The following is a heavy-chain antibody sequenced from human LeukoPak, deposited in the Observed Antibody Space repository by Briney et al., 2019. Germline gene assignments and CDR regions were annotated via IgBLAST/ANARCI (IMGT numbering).Heavy chain of an antibody. V-gene: IGHV4-59*01. CDR2: IYYSGST. CDR1: GGSISSYY. J-gene: IGHJ4*02. D-gene: IGHD6-13*01. CDR3: AAVSWAYSSSWGFDY. Sequence: KTSETLSLTCTVSGGSISSYYWSWIRQPPGKGLEWIGYIYYSGSTNYNPSLKSRVTISVDTSKNQFSLKLSSVTAADTAVYYCAAVSWAYSSSWGFDYWGQGTLVTVSS.